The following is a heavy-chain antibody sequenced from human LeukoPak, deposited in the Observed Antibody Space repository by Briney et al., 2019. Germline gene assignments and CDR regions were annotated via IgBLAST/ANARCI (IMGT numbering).Heavy chain of an antibody. J-gene: IGHJ3*02. CDR3: ARDGPPYYDSTRDAFDI. D-gene: IGHD3-22*01. CDR1: GFTFSSYW. V-gene: IGHV3-74*01. Sequence: GGSLRLSCAASGFTFSSYWMHWVRQAPGKGLVWVSHINSDGITTSYADSVKGRFTVSRDNAKNTLYLQMNSLRVEDTAVYYCARDGPPYYDSTRDAFDIWGQGTMVTVSS. CDR2: INSDGITT.